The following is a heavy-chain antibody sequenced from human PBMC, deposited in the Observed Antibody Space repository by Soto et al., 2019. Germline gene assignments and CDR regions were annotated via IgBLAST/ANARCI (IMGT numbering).Heavy chain of an antibody. Sequence: PGGSLRLSCAASGFTFSSYAMSWVRQAPGKGLEWASAISGSGGSTYYADSVKSRFTISRDNSKNTLYLQMNSLRAEHTAVYYCAKDYCGGDCRQYELYFDYWGQGTLVTVSS. D-gene: IGHD2-21*02. CDR3: AKDYCGGDCRQYELYFDY. CDR2: ISGSGGST. J-gene: IGHJ4*02. CDR1: GFTFSSYA. V-gene: IGHV3-23*01.